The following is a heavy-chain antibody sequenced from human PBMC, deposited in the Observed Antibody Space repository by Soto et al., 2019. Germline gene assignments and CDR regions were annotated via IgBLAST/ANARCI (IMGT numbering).Heavy chain of an antibody. J-gene: IGHJ6*01. CDR3: AREVVVVVEVSHYYGLDV. Sequence: EVQLVESGGGLIQPGGSLRLSSAASGLTVTNNYMTWVRQSPGQGLEWVSLIYSDETTYYADSVKGRFTISRDNSTNTVVHYMNSLRAEETAVYYCAREVVVVVEVSHYYGLDVWGRGTTVTVSS. CDR1: GLTVTNNY. V-gene: IGHV3-53*01. D-gene: IGHD2-15*01. CDR2: IYSDETT.